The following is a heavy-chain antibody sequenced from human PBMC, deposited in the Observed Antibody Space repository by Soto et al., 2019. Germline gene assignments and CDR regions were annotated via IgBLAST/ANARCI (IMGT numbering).Heavy chain of an antibody. CDR2: INAGNGNR. V-gene: IGHV1-3*01. CDR3: ARDHRSGYEDYYYYGMDV. CDR1: GYTFTSYA. Sequence: ASVKVSCKASGYTFTSYAMHWVRQAPGQRLEWMGWINAGNGNRKYSQKFQGRVTITRDTSASTAYMELSSLRSEDTAVYYCARDHRSGYEDYYYYGMDVWGQGTTVTVSS. J-gene: IGHJ6*02. D-gene: IGHD5-12*01.